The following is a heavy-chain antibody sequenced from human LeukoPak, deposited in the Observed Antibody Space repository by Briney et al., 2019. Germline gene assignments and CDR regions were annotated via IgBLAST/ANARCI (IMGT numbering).Heavy chain of an antibody. J-gene: IGHJ6*03. D-gene: IGHD6-13*01. Sequence: PEGSLRLSCAASGFTFDDYGMSWVRQAPGKGLEWVSGINWNGGSTGYADSVKGRFAISRDNAKNSLYLQMNSLRAEDTALYYCARTHSSWSPYYYYYMDVWGKGTTVTVSS. V-gene: IGHV3-20*04. CDR2: INWNGGST. CDR3: ARTHSSWSPYYYYYMDV. CDR1: GFTFDDYG.